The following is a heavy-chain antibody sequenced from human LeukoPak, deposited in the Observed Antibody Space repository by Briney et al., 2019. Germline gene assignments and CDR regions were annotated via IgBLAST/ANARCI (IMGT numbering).Heavy chain of an antibody. D-gene: IGHD3-3*01. J-gene: IGHJ4*02. Sequence: PGGSLRLSCAASGFTFSSYGMHWVRQAPGKGLEWVAVISYDGSNKYYADSVKGRFTISRGNSKNTLYLQMNSLRAEDTAVYYCATVYDFWSGYYNGLDYWGQGTLVTVSS. CDR2: ISYDGSNK. CDR1: GFTFSSYG. CDR3: ATVYDFWSGYYNGLDY. V-gene: IGHV3-30*03.